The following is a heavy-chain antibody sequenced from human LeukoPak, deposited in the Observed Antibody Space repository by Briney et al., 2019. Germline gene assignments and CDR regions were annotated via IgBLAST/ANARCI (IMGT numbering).Heavy chain of an antibody. CDR2: ISGSGDST. V-gene: IGHV3-23*01. D-gene: IGHD4-23*01. CDR3: ARKYYGGNSGGFDY. J-gene: IGHJ4*02. Sequence: GGSLRLSCAASGFTFRTHAMIWVRQTPGKGLEWISAISGSGDSTYYADSVKGRFTLSRDNSKNTLYLQMNSLRAEDTAVYYCARKYYGGNSGGFDYWGQGTLVTVSS. CDR1: GFTFRTHA.